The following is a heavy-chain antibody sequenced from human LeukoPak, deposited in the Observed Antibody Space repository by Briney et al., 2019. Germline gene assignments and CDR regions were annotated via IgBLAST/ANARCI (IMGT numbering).Heavy chain of an antibody. D-gene: IGHD3-22*01. CDR3: ARSRITMIVVED. V-gene: IGHV3-11*01. CDR2: ISSSGSTI. Sequence: GGSLRLSCAASGFTFSDYYMSWIRQAPGKGLEWVSYISSSGSTIYYADSVKGRSTISRDNAKNSLYLQMNSLRAEDTAVYYCARSRITMIVVEDWGQGTLVTVSS. CDR1: GFTFSDYY. J-gene: IGHJ4*02.